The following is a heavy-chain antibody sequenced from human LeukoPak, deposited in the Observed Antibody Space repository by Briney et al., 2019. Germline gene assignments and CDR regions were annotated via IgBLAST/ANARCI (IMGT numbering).Heavy chain of an antibody. J-gene: IGHJ5*02. Sequence: SETLSLTCSVSDGSINSYYWNWIRRPPGKGLEWIGYIYYNGNTNYSPSLRSRVTISVDTSKNQFSLKLSSVTAADTALYYCARYDYGDCWFDPWGQGTLVTVSS. V-gene: IGHV4-59*01. D-gene: IGHD4-17*01. CDR3: ARYDYGDCWFDP. CDR2: IYYNGNT. CDR1: DGSINSYY.